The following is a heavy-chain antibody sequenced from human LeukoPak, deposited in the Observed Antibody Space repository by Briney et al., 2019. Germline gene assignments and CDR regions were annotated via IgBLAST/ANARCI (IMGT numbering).Heavy chain of an antibody. V-gene: IGHV3-30*02. CDR1: GFSFSNYW. CDR2: IRYDGSNK. CDR3: AKDRDGYNREADP. D-gene: IGHD5-24*01. Sequence: GGSLRLSCAASGFSFSNYWMSWVRQAPGKGLEWVAFIRYDGSNKYYADSVKGRFTISRDNSKNTLYLQMNSLRAEDTAVYYCAKDRDGYNREADPWGQGTLVTVSS. J-gene: IGHJ5*02.